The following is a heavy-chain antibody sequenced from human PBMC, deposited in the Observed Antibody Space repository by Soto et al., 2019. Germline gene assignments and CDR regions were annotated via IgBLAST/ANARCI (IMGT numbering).Heavy chain of an antibody. CDR3: AKGAYYDILTGYSPAGYFDY. J-gene: IGHJ4*02. CDR1: GFTVSNNY. CDR2: IYSGGNT. Sequence: GGSLRLSCAASGFTVSNNYMSWVRQAPGKGLEWVAVIYSGGNTCYADSVKGRFTISRDNSKNMLYLQMNNLRVEDTAVYYCAKGAYYDILTGYSPAGYFDYWGQGTLVTVS. D-gene: IGHD3-9*01. V-gene: IGHV3-66*01.